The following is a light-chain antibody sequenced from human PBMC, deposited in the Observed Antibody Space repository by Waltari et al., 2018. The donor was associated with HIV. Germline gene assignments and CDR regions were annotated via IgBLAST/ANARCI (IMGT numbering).Light chain of an antibody. CDR2: WAS. CDR1: KSVLNSANKENY. Sequence: DIVLTQSPDSLAVSLGERATINCRSSKSVLNSANKENYLAGYQQKPGQPPKLLIYWASTRESGVPDRFSGRASGTDFTLTISSLQAEDVAVYYCQQYYSSPFGFGPGTRVDIK. J-gene: IGKJ3*01. CDR3: QQYYSSPFG. V-gene: IGKV4-1*01.